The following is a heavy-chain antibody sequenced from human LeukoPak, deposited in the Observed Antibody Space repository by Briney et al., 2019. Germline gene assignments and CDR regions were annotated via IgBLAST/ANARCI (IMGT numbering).Heavy chain of an antibody. CDR1: GFSFSNYW. CDR3: ASDLASVRAWAY. CDR2: INRDGTDK. V-gene: IGHV3-7*01. Sequence: GGSLRLSCAASGFSFSNYWMYWVRQAPGKGPEWLANINRDGTDKYYVDSVRGRFTISRDNADNSLYLQMNSLRAEDTAIYYCASDLASVRAWAYWGQGTLVTVSS. D-gene: IGHD1-26*01. J-gene: IGHJ4*02.